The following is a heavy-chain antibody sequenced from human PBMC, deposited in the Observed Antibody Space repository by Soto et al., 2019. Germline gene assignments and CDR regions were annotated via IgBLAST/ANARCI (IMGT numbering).Heavy chain of an antibody. V-gene: IGHV3-74*01. CDR2: IRGDGSST. D-gene: IGHD6-19*01. Sequence: EVQLVESGGGLVQPGGSLRLSCAASGFTFSFYWMHWVRQAPGKGLVWVSRIRGDGSSTSYADSLKGRFTISRDNAKNTVYVQMNSLRVEDTAVYYCARGVSSGWDYYFDYWGQGTLSPSPQ. J-gene: IGHJ4*02. CDR3: ARGVSSGWDYYFDY. CDR1: GFTFSFYW.